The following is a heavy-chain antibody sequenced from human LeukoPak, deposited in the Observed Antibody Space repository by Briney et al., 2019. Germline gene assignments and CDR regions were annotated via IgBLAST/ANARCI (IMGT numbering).Heavy chain of an antibody. V-gene: IGHV3-30*03. CDR3: ATGERPEAVFDS. Sequence: GGSLRLSCAASGLSFNTFGFHWVRQAPGKGLEWVALISHDGNIKYYADSVKGRFTISRDNSKNTLYLQVNSLRTDDSAVYYCATGERPEAVFDSWGHGNLVSVSS. J-gene: IGHJ4*01. CDR2: ISHDGNIK. D-gene: IGHD6-19*01. CDR1: GLSFNTFG.